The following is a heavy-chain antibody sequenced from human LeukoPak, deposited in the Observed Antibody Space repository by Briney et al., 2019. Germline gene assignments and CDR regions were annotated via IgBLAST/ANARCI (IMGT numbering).Heavy chain of an antibody. CDR3: ARGNEYCSSASCYNN. V-gene: IGHV1-8*01. Sequence: ASVKVSCKASGYTFTSYDINWVRQATGQGLEWLGWVNPNSGNTGYAQKFQGRLTMTRNTSINTAYMELSSLRSEDTAVYYCARGNEYCSSASCYNNWGQGSLVTVSS. D-gene: IGHD2-2*02. CDR2: VNPNSGNT. CDR1: GYTFTSYD. J-gene: IGHJ4*02.